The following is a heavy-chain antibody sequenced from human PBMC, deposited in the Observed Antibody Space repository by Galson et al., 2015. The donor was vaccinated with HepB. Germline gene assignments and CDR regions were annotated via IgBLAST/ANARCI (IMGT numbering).Heavy chain of an antibody. CDR1: GVTVSSNY. D-gene: IGHD3-3*01. CDR3: ARDHRPNYDFWSGYRGAFDF. V-gene: IGHV3-48*04. Sequence: SLRLSCAASGVTVSSNYMSWGRQAPGKGLEWVSYITTATTTTYYADSVKGRFTISRDNANSSLYLQMDNLRAEDTAVYYCARDHRPNYDFWSGYRGAFDFWGQGTQATVSS. CDR2: ITTATTTT. J-gene: IGHJ4*02.